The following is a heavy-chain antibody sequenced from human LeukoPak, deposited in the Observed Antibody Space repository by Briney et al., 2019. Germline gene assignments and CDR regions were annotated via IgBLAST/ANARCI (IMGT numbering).Heavy chain of an antibody. CDR1: GGSISTSNYY. D-gene: IGHD6-13*01. J-gene: IGHJ5*02. Sequence: SETLSLTCTVSGGSISTSNYYWGWIRQPPGKGLEWIGNIFYSGSTYYGPSLKSRLTISLDTSRNQFSLKLNSVTAADTAVYYCARSKQQLVLLNWFDPWGQGTLVTVSS. CDR3: ARSKQQLVLLNWFDP. V-gene: IGHV4-39*07. CDR2: IFYSGST.